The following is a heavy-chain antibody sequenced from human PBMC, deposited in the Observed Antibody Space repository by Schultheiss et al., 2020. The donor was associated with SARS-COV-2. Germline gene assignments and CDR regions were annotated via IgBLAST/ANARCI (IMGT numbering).Heavy chain of an antibody. CDR1: GFTFRNYW. D-gene: IGHD2-15*01. Sequence: SCAASGFTFRNYWMHWVRQIPGKGLVWVSRINSDGSASSYADSVKGRFTISRDNAKNSLYLQMNSLRVEDTSVYYCATWTCGGGSCYNDYWGQGTLVTVSS. V-gene: IGHV3-74*01. CDR2: INSDGSAS. J-gene: IGHJ4*02. CDR3: ATWTCGGGSCYNDY.